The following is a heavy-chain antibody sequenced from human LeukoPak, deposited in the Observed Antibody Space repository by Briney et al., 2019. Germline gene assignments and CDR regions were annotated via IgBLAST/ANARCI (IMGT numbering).Heavy chain of an antibody. J-gene: IGHJ5*02. CDR2: INHSGST. Sequence: SETLSLTCAVYGGSFSGYYWGWIRQPPGKGLEWIGEINHSGSTNYNPSLKSRVTISVDTSKNQFSLKLTSVTAADTAVYYCASRSYGSYWFDPWGQGTLVTVSS. D-gene: IGHD1-26*01. CDR3: ASRSYGSYWFDP. CDR1: GGSFSGYY. V-gene: IGHV4-34*01.